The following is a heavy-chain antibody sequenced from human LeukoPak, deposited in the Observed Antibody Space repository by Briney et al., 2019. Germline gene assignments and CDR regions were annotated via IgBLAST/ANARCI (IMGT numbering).Heavy chain of an antibody. J-gene: IGHJ3*02. CDR2: ISGSGGST. V-gene: IGHV3-23*01. CDR3: AKPLAEYQLLPRAFDI. Sequence: GASLRLSRAASGFTFSSYAMSWVRQAPGKGLEWVSAISGSGGSTYYADSVKGRFTISRDNSKNTLYLQMNSLRAEDTAVYYCAKPLAEYQLLPRAFDIWGQGTMVTVSS. CDR1: GFTFSSYA. D-gene: IGHD2-2*01.